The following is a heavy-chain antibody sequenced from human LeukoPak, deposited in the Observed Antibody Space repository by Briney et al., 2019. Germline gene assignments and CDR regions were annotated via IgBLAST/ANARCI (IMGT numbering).Heavy chain of an antibody. CDR2: INSDGSST. CDR1: GNYW. CDR3: AREGYYDSTFDY. V-gene: IGHV3-74*01. Sequence: GGSLRLSCAASGNYWMHWVRQAPGKGLVWVSRINSDGSSTSYADSVKGRFTISRDNAKNTLYLQMNSLRAEDTAVYYCAREGYYDSTFDYWGQGTLVTVAS. J-gene: IGHJ4*02. D-gene: IGHD3-22*01.